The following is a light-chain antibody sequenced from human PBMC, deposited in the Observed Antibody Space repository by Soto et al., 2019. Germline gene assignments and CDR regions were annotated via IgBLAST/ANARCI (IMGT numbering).Light chain of an antibody. CDR3: QQDYNLPLT. J-gene: IGKJ4*01. CDR2: GAS. Sequence: PGERVTLSCRASQRVSSSYLTWYQQKPGQAPRLLMYGASTKATGIPARFSGSGSGTDFTLTISSLQPEDFAVYYCQQDYNLPLTFGGGTKVEIK. CDR1: QRVSSSY. V-gene: IGKV3D-7*01.